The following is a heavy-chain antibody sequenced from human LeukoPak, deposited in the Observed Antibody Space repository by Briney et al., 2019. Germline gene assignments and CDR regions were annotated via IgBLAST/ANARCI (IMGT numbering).Heavy chain of an antibody. D-gene: IGHD2-2*01. CDR1: GFTLSTYA. CDR3: AKDLKEGFCSTTSCYGIDS. V-gene: IGHV3-23*01. J-gene: IGHJ4*02. Sequence: GGSLRLSCAASGFTLSTYAMGWVRQAPGRGLEWVSSISVSGGTTYYADSVKGRFTISRDGSKNTLYLQMNSLRAEDTAIYYCAKDLKEGFCSTTSCYGIDSWGQGTLVTVSS. CDR2: ISVSGGTT.